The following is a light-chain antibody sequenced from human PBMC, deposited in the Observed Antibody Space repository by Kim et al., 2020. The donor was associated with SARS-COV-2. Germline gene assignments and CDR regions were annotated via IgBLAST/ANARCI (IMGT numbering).Light chain of an antibody. Sequence: GPSVTIPCTGTSRAVGGYNYVSWYQQTPGKAPKLMIYEVSKRPSGVPDRFSGSKSGNPASLTVSGLQAEDEADYYCSSCAGTSIFVFGGGTQLTVL. J-gene: IGLJ2*01. V-gene: IGLV2-8*01. CDR3: SSCAGTSIFV. CDR2: EVS. CDR1: SRAVGGYNY.